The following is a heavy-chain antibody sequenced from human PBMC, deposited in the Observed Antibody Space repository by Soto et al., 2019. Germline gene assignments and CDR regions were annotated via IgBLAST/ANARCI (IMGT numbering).Heavy chain of an antibody. D-gene: IGHD5-12*01. CDR1: GGSISGHA. V-gene: IGHV4-4*07. J-gene: IGHJ4*02. CDR3: VRGRSYSVYDF. CDR2: IYPSGST. Sequence: SETLSLTCTVSGGSISGHAWIWIRQPAGIGLEWIGHIYPSGSTSYNPSLKSRVTMSLDTSKNQIFLNLTSVTAADTAVFYCVRGRSYSVYDFWGPGTLVTVS.